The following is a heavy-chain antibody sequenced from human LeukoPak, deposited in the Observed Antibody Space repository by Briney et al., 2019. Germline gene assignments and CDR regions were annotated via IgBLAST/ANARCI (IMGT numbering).Heavy chain of an antibody. Sequence: ASVKVSCKASGYSFTSYGINWVRQAPGQGLEWMGWISTDNGNTDYAQNLQGRVTMTTDTSTSTAYMELRSPRSDDTAVYYCARGYSYGYGPLDYWGQGTLATVSS. CDR1: GYSFTSYG. CDR2: ISTDNGNT. J-gene: IGHJ4*02. D-gene: IGHD5-18*01. V-gene: IGHV1-18*01. CDR3: ARGYSYGYGPLDY.